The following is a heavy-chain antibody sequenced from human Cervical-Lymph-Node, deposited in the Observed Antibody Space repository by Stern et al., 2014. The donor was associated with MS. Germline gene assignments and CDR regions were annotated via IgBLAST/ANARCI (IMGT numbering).Heavy chain of an antibody. CDR1: GGTFSHFP. J-gene: IGHJ5*02. CDR2: IFPVFGTP. Sequence: VQLVESGAGVTKPGSSVKVSCKASGGTFSHFPSSWVRQAPGQGLAWMGRIFPVFGTPTYAQEFRGRVTITADVSTSTVYMELSSLRSDDTAVYYCALSSETSDRWYSLGYDLWGQGTLVTVSS. D-gene: IGHD6-13*01. CDR3: ALSSETSDRWYSLGYDL. V-gene: IGHV1-69*01.